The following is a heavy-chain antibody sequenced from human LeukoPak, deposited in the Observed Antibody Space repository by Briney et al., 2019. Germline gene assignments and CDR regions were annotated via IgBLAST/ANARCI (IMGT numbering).Heavy chain of an antibody. CDR1: GYTFTSYG. D-gene: IGHD1-26*01. J-gene: IGHJ5*02. Sequence: ASVKVSCKASGYTFTSYGISWVRQAPGQGLEWMGWISAYNGNTNYAQKLQGRVTMTTDTSTSTAYMELRSLRSDDTAVYYCARDTADSGNYYWFDPWGQGTLVTASS. CDR2: ISAYNGNT. V-gene: IGHV1-18*01. CDR3: ARDTADSGNYYWFDP.